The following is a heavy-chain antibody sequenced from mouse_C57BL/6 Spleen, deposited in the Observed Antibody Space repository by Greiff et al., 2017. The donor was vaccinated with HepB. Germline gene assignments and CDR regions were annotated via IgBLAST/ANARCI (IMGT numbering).Heavy chain of an antibody. J-gene: IGHJ3*01. CDR3: ARHYYDGYDWFAY. CDR1: GFTFSSYG. V-gene: IGHV5-6*01. D-gene: IGHD2-3*01. CDR2: ISSGGSYT. Sequence: EVKLMESGGDLVKPGGSLKLSCAASGFTFSSYGMSWVRQTPDKRLAWVATISSGGSYTYYPDSVKGRFTISRDNAKNTLYLQMSSLKSEDTAMYYCARHYYDGYDWFAYWGQGTLVTVSA.